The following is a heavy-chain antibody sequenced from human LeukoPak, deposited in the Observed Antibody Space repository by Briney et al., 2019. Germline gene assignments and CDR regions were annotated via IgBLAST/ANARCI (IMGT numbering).Heavy chain of an antibody. CDR3: SRDVEVGFCAPSCFPLHH. J-gene: IGHJ5*02. Sequence: RGSLRLSSAPRRFTFSYSGLHWVRQAPGKGLEWVAVLWFDGSNGYYADSVKGRFTISRDNSKNTLYLQMNSLRAEDTAVYYSSRDVEVGFCAPSCFPLHHWGQGSLVTVSS. CDR1: RFTFSYSG. D-gene: IGHD2-2*01. V-gene: IGHV3-33*01. CDR2: LWFDGSNG.